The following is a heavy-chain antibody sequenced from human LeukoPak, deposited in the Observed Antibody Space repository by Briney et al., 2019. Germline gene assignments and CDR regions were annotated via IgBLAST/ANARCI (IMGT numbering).Heavy chain of an antibody. J-gene: IGHJ3*02. Sequence: GGSLRLSCAASGFTFSSYWMSWVRQAPGKGLEWVANIKQDGSEKYYVDSVKGRFTISRDNATNSLYLEMNSLRAERTAVYYCARGRDYGDYFYAFDSWGQGTMVTVCS. CDR2: IKQDGSEK. CDR3: ARGRDYGDYFYAFDS. V-gene: IGHV3-7*01. CDR1: GFTFSSYW. D-gene: IGHD4-17*01.